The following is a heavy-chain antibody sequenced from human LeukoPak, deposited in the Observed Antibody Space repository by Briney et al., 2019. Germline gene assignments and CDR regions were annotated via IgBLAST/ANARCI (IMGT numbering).Heavy chain of an antibody. Sequence: PSQTLSLICAVSGGSISSGGYSWSWIRQPPGKGLEWIGYIYHSGSTYYNPSLKSRVTISVDRSKNQFSLKLSSVTAADTAVYYCARGAGAPWLQEYYFDYWGQGTLVTVSS. CDR2: IYHSGST. CDR1: GGSISSGGYS. V-gene: IGHV4-30-2*01. CDR3: ARGAGAPWLQEYYFDY. D-gene: IGHD5-24*01. J-gene: IGHJ4*02.